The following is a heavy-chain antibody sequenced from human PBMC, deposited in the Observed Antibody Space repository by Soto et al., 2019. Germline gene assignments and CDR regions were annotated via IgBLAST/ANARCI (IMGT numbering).Heavy chain of an antibody. J-gene: IGHJ4*02. Sequence: QVLLVQSGAEVKKPGSSVKISCKASGGSFGNSAINWVRQTPGQGLEWLGGFIPVYRTLNYAQKFQGRGTITADESTGTAYMTMNSLASSDTAVYYCATGVILNGYFTVDSWGQGTRVTVSS. CDR2: FIPVYRTL. D-gene: IGHD3-9*01. CDR3: ATGVILNGYFTVDS. CDR1: GGSFGNSA. V-gene: IGHV1-69*01.